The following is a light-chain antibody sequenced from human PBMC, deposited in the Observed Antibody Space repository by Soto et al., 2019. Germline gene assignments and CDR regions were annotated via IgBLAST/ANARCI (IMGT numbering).Light chain of an antibody. J-gene: IGKJ5*01. V-gene: IGKV1-9*01. CDR2: DAS. CDR3: RQHSSFPIT. CDR1: QGISTY. Sequence: DIQCTQSPVFLSASVGDRVTITFRASQGISTYLVWYQQKAGEAPKSLIYDASTLQTGVPSRFSGSGSGTEFTLTITSLQPEDSATYYCRQHSSFPITFGQGTRLENK.